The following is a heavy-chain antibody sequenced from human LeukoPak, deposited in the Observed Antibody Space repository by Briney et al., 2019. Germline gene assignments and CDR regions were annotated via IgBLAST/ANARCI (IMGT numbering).Heavy chain of an antibody. D-gene: IGHD2-2*03. Sequence: SETLSLTCTVSGVSISGDFWSWIRQPPGRGLEWIGYIHGSGTTTYNPSLKGRLTISLDTSKNQFSLNLRSVTAADTALYYCARVLSHGYSDYWGRGTLVTVSS. V-gene: IGHV4-59*01. CDR2: IHGSGTT. CDR3: ARVLSHGYSDY. J-gene: IGHJ4*02. CDR1: GVSISGDF.